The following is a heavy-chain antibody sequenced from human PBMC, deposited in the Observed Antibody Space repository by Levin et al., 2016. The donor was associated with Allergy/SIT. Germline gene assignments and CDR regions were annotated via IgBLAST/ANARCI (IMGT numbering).Heavy chain of an antibody. CDR2: TDYNENHK. J-gene: IGHJ3*02. CDR1: GFTFSEHG. V-gene: IGHV3-33*08. CDR3: ARDAWTAYGSISGGAFDI. D-gene: IGHD3-10*01. Sequence: GGSLRLSCAASGFTFSEHGFHWIRQAPGRGLEWIASTDYNENHKHYGDSVKGRMTISKDNSIGTVSLEMTGLRVEDTALYYCARDAWTAYGSISGGAFDIWGQGTMVIVSS.